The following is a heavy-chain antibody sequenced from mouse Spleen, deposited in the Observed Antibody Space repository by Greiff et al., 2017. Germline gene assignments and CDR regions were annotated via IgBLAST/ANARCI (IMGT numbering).Heavy chain of an antibody. CDR3: AREDYYDGSWDFDV. Sequence: VQLVESGPELVKPGASVKISCKASGYAFSSSWMNWVKQRPGKGLEWIGRIYPGDGDTNYNGKFKGKATLTADKSSSTAYMQLSSLTSEDSAVYFCAREDYYDGSWDFDVWGAGTTVTVSS. D-gene: IGHD1-1*01. V-gene: IGHV1-82*01. J-gene: IGHJ1*01. CDR1: GYAFSSSW. CDR2: IYPGDGDT.